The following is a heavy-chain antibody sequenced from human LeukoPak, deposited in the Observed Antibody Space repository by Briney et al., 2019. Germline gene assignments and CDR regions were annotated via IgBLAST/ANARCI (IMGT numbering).Heavy chain of an antibody. CDR1: GFTFSSYA. Sequence: GGSLRLSCAASGFTFSSYAMSWVRQAPGKGLGWVGLIRDSGEAFYADFARGRFAISRDESENTLYLQMNSLRVEDTAVYFCARDRAANQDWVEFDPWGQGTPVIVSS. CDR3: ARDRAANQDWVEFDP. V-gene: IGHV3-23*01. D-gene: IGHD3/OR15-3a*01. J-gene: IGHJ5*02. CDR2: IRDSGEA.